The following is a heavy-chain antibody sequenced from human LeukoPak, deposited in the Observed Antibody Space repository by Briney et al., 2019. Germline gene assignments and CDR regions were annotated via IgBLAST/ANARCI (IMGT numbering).Heavy chain of an antibody. CDR1: GFTFSSYA. Sequence: GGSLRLSCAASGFTFSSYAMHWVRQAPGKGLEWVAVISYDGSNKYYADSVKGRFTISRDNSKNTLYLQMNSLRAEDTAVYYCARDLSPMVRGVIPLDWGQGTLVTVSS. D-gene: IGHD3-10*01. J-gene: IGHJ4*02. CDR3: ARDLSPMVRGVIPLD. V-gene: IGHV3-30-3*01. CDR2: ISYDGSNK.